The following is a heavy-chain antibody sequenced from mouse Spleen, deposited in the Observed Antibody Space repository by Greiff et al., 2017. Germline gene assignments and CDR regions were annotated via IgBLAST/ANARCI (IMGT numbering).Heavy chain of an antibody. D-gene: IGHD2-14*01. CDR2: ISYDGSN. V-gene: IGHV3-6*01. CDR1: GYSITSGYY. Sequence: ESGPGLVKPSQSLSLTCSVTGYSITSGYYWNWIRQFPGNKLEWMGYISYDGSNNYNPSLKNRISITRDTSKNQFFLKLNSVTTEDTATYYCAREYREGFAYWGQGTLVTVSA. J-gene: IGHJ3*01. CDR3: AREYREGFAY.